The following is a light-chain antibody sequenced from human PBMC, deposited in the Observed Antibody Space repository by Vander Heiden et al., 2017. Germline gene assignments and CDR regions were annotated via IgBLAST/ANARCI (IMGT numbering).Light chain of an antibody. J-gene: IGLJ1*01. CDR3: CSYAGSYTNV. CDR2: DVS. CDR1: SSDVGGYNY. Sequence: QSALTQPRSVSGSPGQSVTISCTGTSSDVGGYNYVSWYQQHPGKAPKLMIYDVSKRPSGVPDRFSDSKSGNTASLTISGLQAEDEADYYCCSYAGSYTNVFGTGTKVTVL. V-gene: IGLV2-11*01.